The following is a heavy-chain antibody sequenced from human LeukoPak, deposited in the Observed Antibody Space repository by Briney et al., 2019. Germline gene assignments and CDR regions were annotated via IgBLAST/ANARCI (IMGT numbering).Heavy chain of an antibody. D-gene: IGHD3-9*01. CDR1: GFTFSSYC. Sequence: GGALRLSCAASGFTFSSYCMHWVRQAPGKGVEWVAFIRYDGSNKYYADSVKDRFTISRDNSKNTLYLQMNSLRAEDTAVYYCAKDYVILSGYQYYFDYWGQGTLVTVSS. CDR3: AKDYVILSGYQYYFDY. CDR2: IRYDGSNK. J-gene: IGHJ4*02. V-gene: IGHV3-30*02.